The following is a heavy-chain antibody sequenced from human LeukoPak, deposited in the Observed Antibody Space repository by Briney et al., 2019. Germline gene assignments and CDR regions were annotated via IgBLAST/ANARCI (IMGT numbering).Heavy chain of an antibody. CDR2: MNPNSGNT. CDR3: ARAANWHDDDWFDP. Sequence: ASVKVSCKASGYTFTSYYINWVRQATGQGPEWMGWMNPNSGNTDYAQGFQGRVTMTRNTSISTAYMELSSLRSEDTAVYYCARAANWHDDDWFDPWGQGTLVTVSS. J-gene: IGHJ5*02. V-gene: IGHV1-8*01. CDR1: GYTFTSYY. D-gene: IGHD1-1*01.